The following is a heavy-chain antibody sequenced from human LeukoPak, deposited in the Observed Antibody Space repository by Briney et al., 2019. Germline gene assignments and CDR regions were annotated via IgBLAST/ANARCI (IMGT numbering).Heavy chain of an antibody. D-gene: IGHD6-19*01. CDR3: ASQGSDSGWFYF. J-gene: IGHJ4*02. CDR2: IYYSGST. Sequence: SETLSLTCTVSGGSISSYYWSWIRQPPGKGLEWIGYIYYSGSTNCNPSLKSRVTISVDTSKNLFSLKLTSVTAADTAIYYCASQGSDSGWFYFWGQGTLVTVSS. CDR1: GGSISSYY. V-gene: IGHV4-59*08.